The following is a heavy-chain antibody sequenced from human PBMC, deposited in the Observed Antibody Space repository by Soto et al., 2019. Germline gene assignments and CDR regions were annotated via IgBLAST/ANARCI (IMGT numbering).Heavy chain of an antibody. CDR2: IYYSGST. D-gene: IGHD3-3*01. CDR3: AREAGGDFWSGFNWFDP. J-gene: IGHJ5*02. CDR1: GGSISSGGYY. Sequence: SETLSLTCTVSGGSISSGGYYWSWIRQHPGKGLEWIGYIYYSGSTYYNPSLKSRVTISVDTSKNQFSLKLSSVTAADTAVYYCAREAGGDFWSGFNWFDPWGQGTLVTVSS. V-gene: IGHV4-31*03.